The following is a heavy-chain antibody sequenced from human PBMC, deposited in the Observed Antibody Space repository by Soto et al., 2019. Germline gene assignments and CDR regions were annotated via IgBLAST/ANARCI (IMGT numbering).Heavy chain of an antibody. J-gene: IGHJ5*02. CDR2: IKQDGREK. Sequence: GGSLRLSCAAPGFTFSSYWMSWVRQAPGKGLEWVANIKQDGREKYYVDSVKGRFTISRDNAKNSLYLQMNSLRAEDTAVYYCASGQWELLRADHWRQRTLVTVSS. D-gene: IGHD1-26*01. CDR3: ASGQWELLRADH. CDR1: GFTFSSYW. V-gene: IGHV3-7*01.